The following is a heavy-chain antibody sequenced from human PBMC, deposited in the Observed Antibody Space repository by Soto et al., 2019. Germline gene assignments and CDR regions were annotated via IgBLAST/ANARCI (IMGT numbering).Heavy chain of an antibody. J-gene: IGHJ4*02. CDR2: ISGSGSTT. Sequence: EVQVLESGGDSVQPGGSLRLSCAASGFTFSNYAMNWVRQAPGKGLEWVSLISGSGSTTYYADSVKGRFTTSRDNPKNTLFLQMNSLRVEDTAVYYCAKALYSSGRTPGGYWGQGTLVTVSS. V-gene: IGHV3-23*01. CDR1: GFTFSNYA. D-gene: IGHD6-19*01. CDR3: AKALYSSGRTPGGY.